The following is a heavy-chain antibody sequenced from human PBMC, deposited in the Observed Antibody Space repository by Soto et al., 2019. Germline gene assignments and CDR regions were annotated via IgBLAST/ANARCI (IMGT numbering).Heavy chain of an antibody. CDR1: GDSISRDGFY. D-gene: IGHD3-10*01. CDR3: ARNAYSATWYGEGYDS. CDR2: IYYTGNA. V-gene: IGHV4-31*03. Sequence: QVQLQESGPGLVKPSQTLSLTCTVSGDSISRDGFYWTWIRQHPGKGLEWIGYIYYTGNAYYNGSLKSRVTMSIDTSKNQFSLKLSSVTAADTAVYYCARNAYSATWYGEGYDSWGQGALVTVSS. J-gene: IGHJ4*02.